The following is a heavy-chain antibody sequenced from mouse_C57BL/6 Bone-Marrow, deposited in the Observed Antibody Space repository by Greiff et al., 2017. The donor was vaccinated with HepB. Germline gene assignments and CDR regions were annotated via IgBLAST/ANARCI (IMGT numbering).Heavy chain of an antibody. Sequence: EVQGVESGGGLVQPGGSLKLSCAASGFTFSDYYMYWVRQTPEKRLEWVAYIHHGGGSTYYTDTVKGRFTISRDNTKNTLYLQMSRLKSEDTAMYYSAKNGGNSYYYAMGYWGQRPSGTASS. D-gene: IGHD2-1*01. J-gene: IGHJ4*01. V-gene: IGHV5-12*01. CDR2: IHHGGGST. CDR3: AKNGGNSYYYAMGY. CDR1: GFTFSDYY.